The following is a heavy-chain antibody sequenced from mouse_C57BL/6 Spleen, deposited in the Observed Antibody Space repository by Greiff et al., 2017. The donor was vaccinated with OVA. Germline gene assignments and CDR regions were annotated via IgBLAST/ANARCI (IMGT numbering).Heavy chain of an antibody. J-gene: IGHJ2*01. CDR3: ASGELTRDYFDY. D-gene: IGHD1-3*01. CDR2: ISSGSSTI. Sequence: EVQVVESGGGLVKPGGSLKLSCAASGFTFSDYGMHWVRQAPEKGLEWVAYISSGSSTIYYADTVKGRFTISRDNAKNTLFLQMTSLRSEDTAMYDCASGELTRDYFDYWGQGTTLTVSS. V-gene: IGHV5-17*01. CDR1: GFTFSDYG.